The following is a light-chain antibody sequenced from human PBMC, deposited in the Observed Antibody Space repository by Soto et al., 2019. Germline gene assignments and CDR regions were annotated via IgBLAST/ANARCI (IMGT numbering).Light chain of an antibody. V-gene: IGKV3D-15*01. CDR2: GAT. J-gene: IGKJ4*01. CDR3: QQYNNWPLT. Sequence: EVVMTQSPATLSVSPGERATPSCRASQTVRDNLGWYQQKPGQPPRLLIYGATTRATGIPARFSGSGSGTEFTLTISSLQSEDFAVYYCQQYNNWPLTFGGGTKVDIK. CDR1: QTVRDN.